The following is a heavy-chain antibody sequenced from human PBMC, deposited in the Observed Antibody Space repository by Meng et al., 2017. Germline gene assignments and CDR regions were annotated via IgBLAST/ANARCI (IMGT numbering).Heavy chain of an antibody. CDR3: AREIAVAAHYYWYFDL. CDR1: GGSFSGYY. D-gene: IGHD6-19*01. CDR2: INRSGST. J-gene: IGHJ2*01. V-gene: IGHV4-34*02. Sequence: GHLQPWGAGLWKPLETLSLTCAVDGGSFSGYYWGWFRQPPGKGLEWIGEINRSGSTNYNPSLKSRVTISVDTSKNQFSLKLNSVTAADTAVYYCAREIAVAAHYYWYFDLWGRGTLVTVSS.